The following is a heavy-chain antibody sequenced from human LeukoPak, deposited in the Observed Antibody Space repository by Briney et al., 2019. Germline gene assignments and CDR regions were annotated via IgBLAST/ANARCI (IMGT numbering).Heavy chain of an antibody. Sequence: GGSLRLSCAASGFTFSSYWMSWVRQAPGKGLEWVANIKQDGSEKYYVDSVKGRFTISRDNAKNSLYLQMNSLRAEDTAVYYCASGYSSGWYVVDYWGQGTLVTVSP. J-gene: IGHJ4*02. CDR1: GFTFSSYW. D-gene: IGHD6-19*01. V-gene: IGHV3-7*01. CDR3: ASGYSSGWYVVDY. CDR2: IKQDGSEK.